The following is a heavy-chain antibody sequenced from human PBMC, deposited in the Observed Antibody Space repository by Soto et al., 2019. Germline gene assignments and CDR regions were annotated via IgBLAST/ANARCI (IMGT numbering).Heavy chain of an antibody. CDR2: ISYDGSNK. V-gene: IGHV3-30-3*01. CDR3: ARAGWLRDEKNDY. J-gene: IGHJ4*02. CDR1: GFTFSSYA. Sequence: QVQLVESGGGVVQPGRSLRLSCAASGFTFSSYAMHWVRQAPGKGLEWVAVISYDGSNKYYADSVKGRFTISRDNSKNTLYLQMNSLRAEDTAVYYCARAGWLRDEKNDYWGQGTLVTVSS. D-gene: IGHD5-12*01.